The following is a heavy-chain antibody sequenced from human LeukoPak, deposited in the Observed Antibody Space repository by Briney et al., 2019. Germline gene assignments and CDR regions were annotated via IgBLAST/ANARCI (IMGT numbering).Heavy chain of an antibody. Sequence: SQTLSLTCAISVDSVSSNSATWSWIRQSPSRGLEWLGRTYYRSKWFNEYTASKKSRITINPDTSKNQLSLQLNSVTPDDTAVYYCARGRPVGGIGFDYWGQGTLVTVSS. CDR2: TYYRSKWFN. D-gene: IGHD6-19*01. CDR3: ARGRPVGGIGFDY. V-gene: IGHV6-1*01. J-gene: IGHJ4*02. CDR1: VDSVSSNSAT.